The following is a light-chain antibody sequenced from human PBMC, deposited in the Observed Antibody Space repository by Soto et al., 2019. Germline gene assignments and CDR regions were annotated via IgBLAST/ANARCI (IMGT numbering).Light chain of an antibody. Sequence: EIVMKQSPATLSVSPGERATLSCRASQSVSSNLAWYQQKPGQAPKLLIYGASTRATGIPARFSGSGSGTEFTLTISSLQSEDFAIYYCQQDNSSPWTFGQGTKVDIK. V-gene: IGKV3-15*01. CDR3: QQDNSSPWT. CDR2: GAS. J-gene: IGKJ1*01. CDR1: QSVSSN.